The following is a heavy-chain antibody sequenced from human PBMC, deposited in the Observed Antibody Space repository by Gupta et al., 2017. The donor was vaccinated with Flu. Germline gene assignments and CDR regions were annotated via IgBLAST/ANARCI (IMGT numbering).Heavy chain of an antibody. CDR1: GFTFSNAW. CDR3: TTDLLWFGELLRKQFDP. J-gene: IGHJ5*02. D-gene: IGHD3-10*01. Sequence: EVQLVESGGGLVKPGGSLRLSCAASGFTFSNAWMSWVRQAPGKGLEWVVRIKSKTDGGTTDYAAPVKGRFTISRDDSKNTLYLQMNSLKTEDTAVYYCTTDLLWFGELLRKQFDPWGQGTLVTVSS. CDR2: IKSKTDGGTT. V-gene: IGHV3-15*01.